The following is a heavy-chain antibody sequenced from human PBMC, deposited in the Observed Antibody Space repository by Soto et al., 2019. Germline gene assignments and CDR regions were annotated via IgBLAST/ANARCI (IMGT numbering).Heavy chain of an antibody. CDR3: AREDWGSHCGSGSYGFDY. V-gene: IGHV4-31*03. Sequence: PSETLSLTCTVSGGSISSGGYYWSWIRQHPGKGLEWIGYIYYSGSTYYNPSLKSRVTISVDTSKNQFSLKLSSVTAADTAVYYCAREDWGSHCGSGSYGFDYWGQGTLVTVSS. J-gene: IGHJ4*02. D-gene: IGHD3-10*01. CDR2: IYYSGST. CDR1: GGSISSGGYY.